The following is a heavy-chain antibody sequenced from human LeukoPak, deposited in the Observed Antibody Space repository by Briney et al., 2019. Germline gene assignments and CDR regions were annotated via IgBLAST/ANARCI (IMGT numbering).Heavy chain of an antibody. CDR1: GGSISSSSYY. D-gene: IGHD3-22*01. Sequence: SETLSLTCTVSGGSISSSSYYWSWIRQPAGKGLEWIGRIYTSESTNYNPSLKSRVTMSVDTSKNQFSLKLSSVTAADTAVYYCARGRDYYDSSAHFDYWGQGTLVTVSS. CDR3: ARGRDYYDSSAHFDY. V-gene: IGHV4-61*02. J-gene: IGHJ4*02. CDR2: IYTSEST.